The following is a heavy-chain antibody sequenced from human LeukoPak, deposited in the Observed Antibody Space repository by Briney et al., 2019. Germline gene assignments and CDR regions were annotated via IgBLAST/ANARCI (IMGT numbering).Heavy chain of an antibody. V-gene: IGHV3-73*01. CDR3: TRWEGGATHPFDY. Sequence: LGGSLKLSCAASGFTFSGSAIHWVRQASGKGVEWVDRIRNKAYNNATECAETVKGKFAMARVYSKNTAYRQKNSLKTEDTAVYYCTRWEGGATHPFDYWGQGTLVTVSS. CDR1: GFTFSGSA. D-gene: IGHD1-26*01. CDR2: IRNKAYNNAT. J-gene: IGHJ4*02.